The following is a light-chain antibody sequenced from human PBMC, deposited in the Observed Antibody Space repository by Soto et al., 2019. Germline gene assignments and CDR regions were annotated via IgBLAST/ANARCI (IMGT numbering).Light chain of an antibody. J-gene: IGKJ5*01. CDR1: QSISSN. CDR3: QQGGNWPLT. Sequence: EIVMTQSPATLSVSPGERATLSCRASQSISSNLAWYQQKPGQAPRLLMFRTSSRATGFPARFSGSGSGTEFNLTISSLEPEDFAVYYCQQGGNWPLTFGQGTRLEIK. CDR2: RTS. V-gene: IGKV3-15*01.